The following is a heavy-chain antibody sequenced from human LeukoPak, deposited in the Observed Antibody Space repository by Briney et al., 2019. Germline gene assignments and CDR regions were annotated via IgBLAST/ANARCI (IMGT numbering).Heavy chain of an antibody. Sequence: GGSLRLSCAASGFTFSSYGMHWVRQAPGKGLEWVAFIRYDGSNKYYADSVKGRFTISRDNSKNTLYLQMNSLRAEDTAVYYCAKDSQLRYFDWLSRSFDYWGQGTLVTVSS. V-gene: IGHV3-30*02. CDR3: AKDSQLRYFDWLSRSFDY. J-gene: IGHJ4*02. CDR2: IRYDGSNK. CDR1: GFTFSSYG. D-gene: IGHD3-9*01.